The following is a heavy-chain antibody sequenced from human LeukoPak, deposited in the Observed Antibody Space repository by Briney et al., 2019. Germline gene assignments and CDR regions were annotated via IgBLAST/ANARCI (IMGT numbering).Heavy chain of an antibody. CDR2: ISGSGGST. CDR1: GFTFSNYA. J-gene: IGHJ4*02. Sequence: GGSLRLSCAPSGFTFSNYAMSWVRQAPGKGLEWVSGISGSGGSTYYANSVNSRFTISRDNSRNTLYLQMNSLRAEDTAVYYCAKGMNSGYGVFDYWGQGTLVTVSS. D-gene: IGHD5-12*01. V-gene: IGHV3-23*01. CDR3: AKGMNSGYGVFDY.